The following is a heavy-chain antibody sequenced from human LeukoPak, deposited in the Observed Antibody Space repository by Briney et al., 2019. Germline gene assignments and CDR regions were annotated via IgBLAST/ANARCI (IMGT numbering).Heavy chain of an antibody. CDR2: IYTSGST. J-gene: IGHJ4*02. D-gene: IGHD3-10*01. Sequence: SETLSLTCAVYGGSFSGYYWSWIRQPAGKGLEWIGRIYTSGSTNYNPSLKSRVTMSVDTSKNQFSLKLSSVTAADTAVYYCARHYGSGSSWVDYWGQGTLVTVSS. V-gene: IGHV4-59*10. CDR3: ARHYGSGSSWVDY. CDR1: GGSFSGYY.